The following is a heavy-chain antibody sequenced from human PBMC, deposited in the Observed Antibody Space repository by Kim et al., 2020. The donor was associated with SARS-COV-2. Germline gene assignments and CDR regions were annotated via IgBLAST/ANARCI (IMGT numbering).Heavy chain of an antibody. J-gene: IGHJ5*02. CDR3: AKGSTGSGYSSADH. V-gene: IGHV3-30*18. D-gene: IGHD5-12*01. Sequence: GGSLRLSCAASGFAFSGYGLHWVRQAPGKGLEWLAVISHDESEKFYGDSVKGRFTISRDTSTSMLYLKMKSLKTEDTAVYFCAKGSTGSGYSSADHWGQEPWSPSLQ. CDR2: ISHDESEK. CDR1: GFAFSGYG.